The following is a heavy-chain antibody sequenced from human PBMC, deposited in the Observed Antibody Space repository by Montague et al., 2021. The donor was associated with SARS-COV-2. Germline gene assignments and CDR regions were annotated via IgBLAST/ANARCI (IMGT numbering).Heavy chain of an antibody. J-gene: IGHJ4*02. CDR2: MSYSGSS. CDR3: ARLLAATGHFDS. D-gene: IGHD6-13*01. CDR1: GGSINTPNHY. Sequence: SETLSLTCTVPGGSINTPNHYWGWIRQPPGKGLEWVGSMSYSGSSYYNPSLRRRLTISVDTSKNQFSLRLSSVTAADTAVYCCARLLAATGHFDSWGQGTLVTVSS. V-gene: IGHV4-39*01.